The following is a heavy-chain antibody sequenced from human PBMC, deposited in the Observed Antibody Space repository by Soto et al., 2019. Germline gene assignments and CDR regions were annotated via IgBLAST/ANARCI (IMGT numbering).Heavy chain of an antibody. V-gene: IGHV3-23*01. D-gene: IGHD6-19*01. CDR3: AKDWVSSGRRYFDY. J-gene: IGHJ4*02. CDR1: GFTFNSYA. CDR2: ISGSGVST. Sequence: GGSLRLSCAASGFTFNSYAMSRVRQAPGKGLEWVSSISGSGVSTYYADSVKGRFAISRDNSRNTLYLQMNSLRAEDTALYYCAKDWVSSGRRYFDYWGQGTLVTVSS.